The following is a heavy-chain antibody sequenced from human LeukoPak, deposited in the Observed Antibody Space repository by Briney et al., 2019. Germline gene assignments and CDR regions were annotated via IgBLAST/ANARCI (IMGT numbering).Heavy chain of an antibody. CDR2: INHSGST. V-gene: IGHV4-34*01. D-gene: IGHD6-19*01. J-gene: IGHJ4*02. CDR3: GRGTDSHSSGWSYFDY. CDR1: GGSFSGYY. Sequence: SETLSLTCAVYGGSFSGYYWSWIRQPPGKGLEWIGEINHSGSTNYNPSLKSRVTISVDTSKNQFSLELSSVTAADTAVYYCGRGTDSHSSGWSYFDYWGQGTLVTVSS.